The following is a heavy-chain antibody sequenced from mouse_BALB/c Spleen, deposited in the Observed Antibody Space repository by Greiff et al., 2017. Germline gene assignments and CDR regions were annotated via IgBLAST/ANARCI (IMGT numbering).Heavy chain of an antibody. Sequence: EVQLVESGAELVKPGASVKLSCTASGFNIKDTYMHWVKQRPEQGLEWIGRIDPANGNTKYDPKFQGKATITADTSSNTAYLQLSSLTSEDTAVYYCAREGYYRYYEGWYFDVWGAGTTVTVSS. V-gene: IGHV14-3*02. CDR2: IDPANGNT. J-gene: IGHJ1*01. CDR1: GFNIKDTY. D-gene: IGHD2-14*01. CDR3: AREGYYRYYEGWYFDV.